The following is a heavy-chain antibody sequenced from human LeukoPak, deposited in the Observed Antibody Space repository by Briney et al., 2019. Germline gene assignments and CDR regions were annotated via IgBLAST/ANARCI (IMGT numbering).Heavy chain of an antibody. V-gene: IGHV4-61*05. D-gene: IGHD3-10*01. CDR1: GGSISSSSYY. J-gene: IGHJ6*03. CDR3: ARGVRVTDMDV. CDR2: IYYSGST. Sequence: SETLSLTCTVSGGSISSSSYYWGWIRQPPGKGLEWIGYIYYSGSTNYNPSLKSRVTISVDTSKNQFSLKLSSVTAADTAVYYCARGVRVTDMDVWGKGTTVTISS.